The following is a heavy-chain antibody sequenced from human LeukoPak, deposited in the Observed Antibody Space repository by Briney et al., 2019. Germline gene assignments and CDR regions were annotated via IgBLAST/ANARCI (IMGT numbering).Heavy chain of an antibody. V-gene: IGHV1-8*03. CDR2: MNPNSGNT. Sequence: ASVEVSCKASGGTFISYAISWVRQAPGRGLEWMGWMNPNSGNTGYAQKFQGRVTITRNTSMSTAYMELRSLRSEDTAVYYCARRNGNWFDPWGQGTLVTVSS. J-gene: IGHJ5*02. D-gene: IGHD2-8*01. CDR1: GGTFISYA. CDR3: ARRNGNWFDP.